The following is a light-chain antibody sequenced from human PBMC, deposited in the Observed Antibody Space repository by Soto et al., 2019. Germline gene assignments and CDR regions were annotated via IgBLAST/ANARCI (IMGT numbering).Light chain of an antibody. CDR1: QTVASN. CDR3: QQYHNWPPQYT. CDR2: GAS. J-gene: IGKJ2*01. Sequence: EIVMTQSPASLSVSPGDGATVSCSASQTVASNLAWYQQKPGQGPRLLIHGASTRAAGVPARFSGSGSGTDFTLTISSLQSEDFAVYYCQQYHNWPPQYTFGQGTKLQIK. V-gene: IGKV3-15*01.